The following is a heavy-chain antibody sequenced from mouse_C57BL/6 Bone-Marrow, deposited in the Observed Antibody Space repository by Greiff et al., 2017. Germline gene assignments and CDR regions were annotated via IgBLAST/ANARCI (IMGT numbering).Heavy chain of an antibody. CDR2: ISDGGSYT. J-gene: IGHJ4*01. V-gene: IGHV5-4*01. CDR3: ARDRDGYLYYYAMDY. D-gene: IGHD2-3*01. CDR1: GFTFSSYA. Sequence: EVKVVEPGGGLVKPGGSLKLSCAASGFTFSSYAMSWVRQTPETRLEWVATISDGGSYTYYPDNVKSRFTISRDTAKNNLYLQMSHLKSENTASYDCARDRDGYLYYYAMDYWGQGTSVTVAS.